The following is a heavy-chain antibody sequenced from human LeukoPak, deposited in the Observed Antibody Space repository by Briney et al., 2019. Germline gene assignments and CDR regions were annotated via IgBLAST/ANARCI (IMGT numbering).Heavy chain of an antibody. D-gene: IGHD3-16*02. CDR3: ARGIIILRTWSASFDS. J-gene: IGHJ4*02. CDR2: IWFDGSHQ. CDR1: GFSFSTYA. Sequence: GGSLRLSCVASGFSFSTYAMHWVRQTPGKGLEWVAIIWFDGSHQYYGDSVKGRFPVSRDNSKNTLYLEMNSLRAEDTAVYYCARGIIILRTWSASFDSWGQGSLVTVSS. V-gene: IGHV3-33*01.